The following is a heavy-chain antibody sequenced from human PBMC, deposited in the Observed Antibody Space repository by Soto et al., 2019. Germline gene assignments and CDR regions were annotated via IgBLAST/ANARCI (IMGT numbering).Heavy chain of an antibody. CDR1: GYTFTSYW. V-gene: IGHV5-10-1*01. Sequence: PGESLKISCKGSGYTFTSYWITWVRQMPGKGLEWMARIDPSDSYTNYSPSFQGHVTIPVDKSINTAYLQWSGLKASDTAMYFCARNSYSSRWDFFDYWGQGSMVTVSS. J-gene: IGHJ4*02. CDR3: ARNSYSSRWDFFDY. CDR2: IDPSDSYT. D-gene: IGHD6-13*01.